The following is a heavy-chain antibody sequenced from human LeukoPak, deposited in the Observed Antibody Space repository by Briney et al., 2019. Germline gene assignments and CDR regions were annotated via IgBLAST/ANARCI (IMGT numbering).Heavy chain of an antibody. Sequence: GGSLRISCAASGFTFSSYWMHWVRHAPGKELVWVSRIKGDGSATSYADSVKGRFTISRDNAKNTLSLQMNSLRAEDTAVYYCARSDWFDPWGQGAVITVSS. J-gene: IGHJ5*02. CDR3: ARSDWFDP. CDR1: GFTFSSYW. CDR2: IKGDGSAT. V-gene: IGHV3-74*01.